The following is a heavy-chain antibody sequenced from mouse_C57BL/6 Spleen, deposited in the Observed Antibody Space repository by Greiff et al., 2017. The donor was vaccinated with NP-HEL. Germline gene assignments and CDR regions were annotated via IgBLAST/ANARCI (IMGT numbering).Heavy chain of an antibody. Sequence: VKLMESGAELVRPGASVKLSCKASGYTFTDYYINWVKQRPGQGLEWIARIYPGSGNTYYNEKFKGKATLTAEKSSSTAYMQLSSLTSEDSAVYFCARGITTAAYAMDYWGQGTSVTVSS. D-gene: IGHD1-2*01. CDR3: ARGITTAAYAMDY. CDR1: GYTFTDYY. CDR2: IYPGSGNT. J-gene: IGHJ4*01. V-gene: IGHV1-76*01.